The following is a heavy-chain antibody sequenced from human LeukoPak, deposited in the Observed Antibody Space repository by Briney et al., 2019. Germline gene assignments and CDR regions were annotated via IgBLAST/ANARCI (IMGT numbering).Heavy chain of an antibody. J-gene: IGHJ6*02. V-gene: IGHV4-30-4*01. D-gene: IGHD2-21*01. CDR1: GGSISSGDYY. CDR3: ARTFGSEDPYSYGLDV. Sequence: SQTLSLTCTVSGGSISSGDYYWSWFRQPPGKGLEWIGYIYYSGTTYYNPSLKSRVTISVDTSKNQFSLQLNSVTPEDTAVYYCARTFGSEDPYSYGLDVWGQGTTVTVSS. CDR2: IYYSGTT.